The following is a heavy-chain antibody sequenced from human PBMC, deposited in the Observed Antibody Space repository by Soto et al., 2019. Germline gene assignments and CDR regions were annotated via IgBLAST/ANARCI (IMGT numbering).Heavy chain of an antibody. Sequence: SETLSLTCAVSGGSISSSNWWSWARQPPGKGLEWIGEIYHSGSTNYNPSLKSRVTISVDKSKNQFSLKLSSVTAADTAVYYCASSSRFVSSSDYWGQGTLVTVSS. CDR1: GGSISSSNW. CDR2: IYHSGST. J-gene: IGHJ4*02. V-gene: IGHV4-4*02. CDR3: ASSSRFVSSSDY. D-gene: IGHD6-6*01.